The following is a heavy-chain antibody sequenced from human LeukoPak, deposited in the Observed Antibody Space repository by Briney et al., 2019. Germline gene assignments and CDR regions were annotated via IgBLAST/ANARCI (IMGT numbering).Heavy chain of an antibody. CDR3: ARGTYYDILTGYYIGGYYFDY. CDR2: ISTSGST. CDR1: GGSISSYY. D-gene: IGHD3-9*01. Sequence: PSETLSLTCTVSGGSISSYYWSWIRQPAGKGLEWIGRISTSGSTNYNPTLKSRVTMSVDTSKNQFSLKLSSVTAADTAVYYCARGTYYDILTGYYIGGYYFDYWGQGTLVTVSS. J-gene: IGHJ4*02. V-gene: IGHV4-4*07.